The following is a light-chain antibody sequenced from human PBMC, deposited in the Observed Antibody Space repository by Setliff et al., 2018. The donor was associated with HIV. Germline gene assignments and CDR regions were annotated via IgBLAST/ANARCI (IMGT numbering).Light chain of an antibody. J-gene: IGLJ2*01. V-gene: IGLV6-57*03. Sequence: NFMLTQPHSVSDSPGETVTISCTRSRGSIATNYVQWYQQRPGSAPTTLIYEDNKTPSGVPFRFSGSIDRSTNSATLTISGLKTEDEATYYCQSYNDDDVVFGGGTQLTVL. CDR1: RGSIATNY. CDR3: QSYNDDDVV. CDR2: EDN.